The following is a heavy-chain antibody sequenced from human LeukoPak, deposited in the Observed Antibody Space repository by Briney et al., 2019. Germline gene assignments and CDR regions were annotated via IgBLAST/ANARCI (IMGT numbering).Heavy chain of an antibody. CDR1: GFTFSSYA. J-gene: IGHJ4*02. Sequence: PGRSLRLSCAASGFTFSSYAMHWVRQAPGKGLEWVAVISYDGSNKHYADSVKGRFTISRDNSKNTLYLQMNSLRAEDTAVYYCARDTDRYGSGSPDYWGQGTLVTVSS. V-gene: IGHV3-30-3*01. CDR3: ARDTDRYGSGSPDY. D-gene: IGHD3-10*01. CDR2: ISYDGSNK.